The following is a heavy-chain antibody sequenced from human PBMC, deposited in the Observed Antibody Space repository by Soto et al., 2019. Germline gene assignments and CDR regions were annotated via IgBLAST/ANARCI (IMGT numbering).Heavy chain of an antibody. J-gene: IGHJ4*02. CDR3: ARDKITGLFDY. CDR1: GGSFSGYY. D-gene: IGHD2-8*02. V-gene: IGHV4-34*01. Sequence: PSETLSLTCAVYGGSFSGYYWTWIRQPPGTGLEWIGEINHSGSTNYNPSLKSRVTISVDTAKNQFSLKLTSVTAADTGVYYCARDKITGLFDYWGQGPLVTVSS. CDR2: INHSGST.